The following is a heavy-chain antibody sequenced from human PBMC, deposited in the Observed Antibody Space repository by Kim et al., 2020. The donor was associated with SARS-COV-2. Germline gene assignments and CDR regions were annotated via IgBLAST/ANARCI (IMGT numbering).Heavy chain of an antibody. CDR3: ARDRRSGGSCRRYYYYGMDV. CDR2: ISAYNGNT. J-gene: IGHJ6*02. Sequence: ASVKVSCKASGYTFTSYGISWVRQAPGQGLEWMGWISAYNGNTNYAQKLQGRVTMTTDTSTSTAYMELRSLRSDDTAVDYCARDRRSGGSCRRYYYYGMDVWGQGTTVTVSS. D-gene: IGHD2-15*01. CDR1: GYTFTSYG. V-gene: IGHV1-18*04.